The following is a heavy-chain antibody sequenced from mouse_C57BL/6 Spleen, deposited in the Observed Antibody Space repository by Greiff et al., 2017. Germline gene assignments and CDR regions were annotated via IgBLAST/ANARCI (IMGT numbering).Heavy chain of an antibody. CDR1: GYTFTSYW. Sequence: QVQLQQPGAELVRPGTSVKLSCKASGYTFTSYWMHWVKQRPGQGLEWIGVIDPSDSYTKYNQKFKGKATLTVDTSSSTAYMQLSSLTSEDSAVYDCARSYDYPNAMDYWGQGTSVTVSS. J-gene: IGHJ4*01. CDR3: ARSYDYPNAMDY. V-gene: IGHV1-59*01. D-gene: IGHD2-4*01. CDR2: IDPSDSYT.